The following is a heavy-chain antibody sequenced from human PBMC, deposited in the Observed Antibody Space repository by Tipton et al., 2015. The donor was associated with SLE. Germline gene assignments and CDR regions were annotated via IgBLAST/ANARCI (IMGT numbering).Heavy chain of an antibody. V-gene: IGHV4-39*01. D-gene: IGHD5-18*01. CDR2: TYYDWTT. J-gene: IGHJ4*01. CDR1: GVSVSATSYY. CDR3: VEGHTAMVIFDS. Sequence: TLSLTCNVSGVSVSATSYYWGWVRQSPGKRLEWIGSTYYDWTTYYSESLKSRVSISTDTSKHQFSLKVISVTAADTAVYYCVEGHTAMVIFDSWGRGTLVTVSS.